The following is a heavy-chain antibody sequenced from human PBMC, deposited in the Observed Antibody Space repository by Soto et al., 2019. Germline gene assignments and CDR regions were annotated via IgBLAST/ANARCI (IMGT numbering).Heavy chain of an antibody. Sequence: SETLSLTCTVSGGSISSYYWSWIRQPPGKGLEWIGYIYYSGSTNYNPSLKSRVTISVDTSKNQFSLKLSSVTAADTAVYYCAASLHDYSNYNAFDIWGQGTMVTVSS. CDR2: IYYSGST. CDR3: AASLHDYSNYNAFDI. D-gene: IGHD4-4*01. CDR1: GGSISSYY. J-gene: IGHJ3*02. V-gene: IGHV4-59*08.